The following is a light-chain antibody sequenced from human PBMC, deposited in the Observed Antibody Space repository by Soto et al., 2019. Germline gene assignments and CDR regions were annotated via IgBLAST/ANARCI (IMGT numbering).Light chain of an antibody. V-gene: IGKV1-5*03. CDR1: QSISSW. CDR3: QQYNSYWT. Sequence: IHMTHSPSTLSASLGDIVTITFRAGQSISSWLAWYQQKPGKAPKLLIYKASSLESGVPSRFSGSGYGTESTLTISSLQPDDFATYYCQQYNSYWTFGQGTKVDIK. CDR2: KAS. J-gene: IGKJ1*01.